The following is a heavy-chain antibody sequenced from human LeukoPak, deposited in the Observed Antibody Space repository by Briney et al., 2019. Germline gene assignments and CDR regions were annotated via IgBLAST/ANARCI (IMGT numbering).Heavy chain of an antibody. CDR2: IKGDGSET. Sequence: GGSLRLSYAASGFTFSTYWMSWIRQAPGKGLEWVAHIKGDGSETYYVDSVKGRFTISRDNAKNSLYLQMNSLRAEDTAVYYCARLVRTIAAAYFDYWGQGTLVTVSS. J-gene: IGHJ4*02. CDR1: GFTFSTYW. V-gene: IGHV3-7*01. CDR3: ARLVRTIAAAYFDY. D-gene: IGHD6-13*01.